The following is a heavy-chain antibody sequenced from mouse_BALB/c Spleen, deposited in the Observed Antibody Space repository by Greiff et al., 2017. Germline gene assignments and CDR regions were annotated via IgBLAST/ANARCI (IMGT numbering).Heavy chain of an antibody. CDR2: ISDGGSYT. J-gene: IGHJ4*01. V-gene: IGHV5-4*02. D-gene: IGHD1-1*01. Sequence: EVQLVESGGGLVKPGGSLKLSCAASGFTFSDYYMYWVRQTPEKRLEWVATISDGGSYTYYPDSVKGRFTISRDNAKNNLYLQMSSLKSEDTAMYYCASSLITTYAMDYWGQGTSVTVSS. CDR1: GFTFSDYY. CDR3: ASSLITTYAMDY.